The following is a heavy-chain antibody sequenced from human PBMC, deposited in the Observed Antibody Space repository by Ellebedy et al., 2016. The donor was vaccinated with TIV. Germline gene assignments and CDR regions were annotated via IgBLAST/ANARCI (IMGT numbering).Heavy chain of an antibody. CDR3: ARRGSYGDYAVKVNSWFDT. CDR1: GFSFRSYW. D-gene: IGHD4-17*01. J-gene: IGHJ5*02. CDR2: IYQDGSDQ. Sequence: PAGSLRLSCAASGFSFRSYWMSWVRQAPGKGLEWVANIYQDGSDQYYADSVKGRFTISTDNANKSLFLQMNSLRVDDTAVYYCARRGSYGDYAVKVNSWFDTWGQGTLVSVSS. V-gene: IGHV3-7*01.